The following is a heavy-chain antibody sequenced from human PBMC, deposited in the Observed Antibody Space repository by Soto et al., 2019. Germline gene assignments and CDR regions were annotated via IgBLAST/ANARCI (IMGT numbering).Heavy chain of an antibody. CDR3: ARATCRIPTFSSDY. CDR2: ISGFNGKT. J-gene: IGHJ4*02. D-gene: IGHD2-21*01. CDR1: GYDFTAYG. Sequence: LLMQSGTEVKKPGASVKVSCKTSGYDFTAYGVTWVRQAPGQGLEWMGWISGFNGKTKYARNFQARVNMTTDATASTAYIKLRSLTHRDTAVYYCARATCRIPTFSSDYWGQGTLLAVSS. V-gene: IGHV1-18*01.